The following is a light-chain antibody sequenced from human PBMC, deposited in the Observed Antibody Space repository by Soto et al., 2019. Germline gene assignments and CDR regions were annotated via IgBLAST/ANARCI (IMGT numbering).Light chain of an antibody. V-gene: IGLV1-40*01. J-gene: IGLJ1*01. CDR3: QSHDSSLSVSYV. Sequence: QSVLTQPPSVSGAPGQMVTISCTGNSSNIGAGYDVHWYQQLPGTAPKLLIYGNSNRPSGVPDRFSGSKSGTSASLAITGLQAEDEADYYCQSHDSSLSVSYVFGTGTKVTV. CDR2: GNS. CDR1: SSNIGAGYD.